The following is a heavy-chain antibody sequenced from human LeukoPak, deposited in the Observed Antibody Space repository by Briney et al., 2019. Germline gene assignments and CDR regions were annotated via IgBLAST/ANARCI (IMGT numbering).Heavy chain of an antibody. Sequence: SETLSLTCTVSGGSIISYYWSWIRQPPGKGLEWIGSIYYSGSTYYNPSLKSRLTISVDTSKNQFSLKLTSVTAADTAVYYCATFAPGYASSGFSEAYFDYWGQGSLVTVSS. J-gene: IGHJ4*02. D-gene: IGHD6-13*01. CDR1: GGSIISYY. V-gene: IGHV4-59*05. CDR2: IYYSGST. CDR3: ATFAPGYASSGFSEAYFDY.